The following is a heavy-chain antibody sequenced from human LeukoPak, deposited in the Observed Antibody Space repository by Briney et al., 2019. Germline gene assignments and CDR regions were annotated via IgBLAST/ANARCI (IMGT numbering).Heavy chain of an antibody. Sequence: PGGSLRLSCAASGFTVITNDMTWVRQAPGKGLGWVSVLYSDGNTKYADSVQGRFTISRDNSKNTLYLEMNSLGPDDTAVYYCARGVEPLAANTLAYWGQGTLVTVSS. D-gene: IGHD1-14*01. CDR1: GFTVITND. CDR2: LYSDGNT. V-gene: IGHV3-53*01. CDR3: ARGVEPLAANTLAY. J-gene: IGHJ4*02.